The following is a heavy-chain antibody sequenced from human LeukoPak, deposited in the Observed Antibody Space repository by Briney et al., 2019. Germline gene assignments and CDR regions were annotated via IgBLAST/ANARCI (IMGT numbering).Heavy chain of an antibody. V-gene: IGHV3-53*01. CDR2: IYSGGST. CDR1: GFTFSDHY. CDR3: ARASLYYYYGMDV. Sequence: GGSLRLSCAASGFTFSDHYMDWVRQAPGKGLEWVSVIYSGGSTYYADSVKGRFTISRDNSKNTLYLQMNSLRAEDTAVYYCARASLYYYYGMDVWGQGTTVTVSS. J-gene: IGHJ6*02.